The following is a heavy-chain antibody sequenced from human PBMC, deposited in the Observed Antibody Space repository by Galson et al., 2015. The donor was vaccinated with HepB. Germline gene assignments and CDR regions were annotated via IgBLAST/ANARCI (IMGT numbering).Heavy chain of an antibody. V-gene: IGHV3-48*02. Sequence: SLRLSCAASGFILENYAMAWVRQGPGKGLEWVSYIGSTGTVIYYADSVRGRFTISRDNAKNTLFLQINKVRDQDTAIYFCARDPGLGFFDWSSDTYFDYWGQGTPVTVSS. CDR1: GFILENYA. CDR3: ARDPGLGFFDWSSDTYFDY. D-gene: IGHD3-9*01. J-gene: IGHJ4*02. CDR2: IGSTGTVI.